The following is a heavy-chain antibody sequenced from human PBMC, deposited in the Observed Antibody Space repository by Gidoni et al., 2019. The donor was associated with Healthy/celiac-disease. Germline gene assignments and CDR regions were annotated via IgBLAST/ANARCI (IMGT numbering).Heavy chain of an antibody. V-gene: IGHV6-1*01. CDR3: ARSWRYSSSWSYYYYYMDV. J-gene: IGHJ6*03. CDR2: TYYRSKWYN. D-gene: IGHD6-13*01. Sequence: QVQLQQSGPGLVKPSQTLSLTCAISGDSVSSNSAAWNWIRQSPSRGLEWLGRTYYRSKWYNDYAVSVKSRITINPDTSKNQFSLQLNSVTPEDTAVYYCARSWRYSSSWSYYYYYMDVWGKGTTVTVSS. CDR1: GDSVSSNSAA.